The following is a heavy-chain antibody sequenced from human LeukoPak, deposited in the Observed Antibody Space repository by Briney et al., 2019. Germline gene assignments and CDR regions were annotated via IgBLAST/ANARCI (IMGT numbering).Heavy chain of an antibody. Sequence: GGSLRLSCAASGFTFSSSWMSWVRQTPGKGLQWVATINQDGSEKYYVDSVKGRFTISRDNAKNSLYLQMNSLRAEDTAVYFCARDRNADFWSGYYTNYFGYWGQGTLVTVSS. CDR2: INQDGSEK. V-gene: IGHV3-7*01. J-gene: IGHJ4*02. CDR1: GFTFSSSW. D-gene: IGHD3-3*01. CDR3: ARDRNADFWSGYYTNYFGY.